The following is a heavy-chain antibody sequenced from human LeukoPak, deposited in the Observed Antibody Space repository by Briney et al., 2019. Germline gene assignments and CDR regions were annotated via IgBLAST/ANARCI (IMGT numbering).Heavy chain of an antibody. Sequence: GGSLRLSCAASGFTFSSYAMHWVRQAPGKGLEWVAVISYDGSNKYYADSVKGRFTISRDNSKNTLYLQMNSLRAEDTAVYYCAREYSYGVRYYFDYWGQGTLVTVSS. V-gene: IGHV3-30*04. D-gene: IGHD5-18*01. CDR3: AREYSYGVRYYFDY. CDR2: ISYDGSNK. J-gene: IGHJ4*02. CDR1: GFTFSSYA.